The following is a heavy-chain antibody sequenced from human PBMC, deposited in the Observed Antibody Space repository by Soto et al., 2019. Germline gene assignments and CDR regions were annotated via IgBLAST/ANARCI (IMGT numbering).Heavy chain of an antibody. CDR2: LYHGGAT. CDR3: ARGSSRWDY. D-gene: IGHD6-13*01. Sequence: PSETLSLTCAVSGGSISSGAYSWSWIRQPLGKGLEWIGYLYHGGATYSNPSLKNRVTISGDWSKNQFSLKLNSVTAADTAMYYCARGSSRWDYWGQGTLVTVSS. CDR1: GGSISSGAYS. J-gene: IGHJ4*02. V-gene: IGHV4-30-2*01.